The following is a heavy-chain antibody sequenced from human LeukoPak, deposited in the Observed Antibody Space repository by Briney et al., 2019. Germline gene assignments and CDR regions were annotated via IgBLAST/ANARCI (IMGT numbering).Heavy chain of an antibody. D-gene: IGHD3-22*01. Sequence: GGSLRLSCAASGFTFSSYAMHWVRQAPGKGLEYVSAVSSNGGSTYYANSVKGRFTISRDNSKNTLYLQMGSLRADDMAVYYCAREVDYDSSGLDYWGQGTLVTVSS. CDR1: GFTFSSYA. CDR3: AREVDYDSSGLDY. V-gene: IGHV3-64*01. J-gene: IGHJ4*02. CDR2: VSSNGGST.